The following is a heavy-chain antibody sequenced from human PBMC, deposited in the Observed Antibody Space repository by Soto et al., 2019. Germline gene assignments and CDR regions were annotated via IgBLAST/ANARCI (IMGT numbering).Heavy chain of an antibody. CDR3: ARGQEGVVATH. J-gene: IGHJ4*02. CDR1: GGSLRGYD. D-gene: IGHD5-12*01. Sequence: QVQLQQWGAGLLKPSETLSLKCAVTGGSLRGYDWSWIRQPPGKGLEWIGEVKDGGQTNYSPSLRGRVTRSSDTSNNQFSLRLNSATAADTGVYYCARGQEGVVATHWDQGSLVTVSS. CDR2: VKDGGQT. V-gene: IGHV4-34*01.